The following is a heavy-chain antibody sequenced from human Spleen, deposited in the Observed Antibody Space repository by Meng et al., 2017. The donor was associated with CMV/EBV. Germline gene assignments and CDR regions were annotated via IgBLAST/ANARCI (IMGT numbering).Heavy chain of an antibody. D-gene: IGHD3-10*01. CDR2: IYYSGST. Sequence: SIRSSSCYWGWSHQHPEKGLEWIGGIYYSGSTYYSPSLKSRVTISVDTYKNQFSLKLGSVTAADTAVYYCARYSVVIRGINNWFDPWGQGTLVTVSS. CDR1: SIRSSSCY. CDR3: ARYSVVIRGINNWFDP. J-gene: IGHJ5*02. V-gene: IGHV4-39*01.